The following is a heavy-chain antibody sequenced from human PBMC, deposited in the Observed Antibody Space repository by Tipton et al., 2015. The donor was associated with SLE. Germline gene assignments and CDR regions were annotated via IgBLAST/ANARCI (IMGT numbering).Heavy chain of an antibody. CDR3: ARASFIVGSTTFWFDP. CDR2: IYTSGAT. CDR1: GVSISCSY. Sequence: TLSLTCNVSGVSISCSYWGWIRQPAGKGLEWIGRIYTSGATDDNPSLKSRVTMSVDMSKNKIFLKMTSVTAADSAVYFCARASFIVGSTTFWFDPWGQGALVIVSS. D-gene: IGHD1-26*01. V-gene: IGHV4-4*07. J-gene: IGHJ5*02.